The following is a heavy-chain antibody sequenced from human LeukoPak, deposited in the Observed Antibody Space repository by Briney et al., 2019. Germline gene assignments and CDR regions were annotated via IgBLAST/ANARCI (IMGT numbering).Heavy chain of an antibody. CDR3: ARVYCSSTSCPLTDY. CDR1: GFTSSSYS. D-gene: IGHD2-2*01. J-gene: IGHJ4*02. CDR2: ISSSSSYI. Sequence: GGSLRLSCAASGFTSSSYSMNWVRQAPGKGLGWVSSISSSSSYIYYADSVKGRFTISRDTAKNSLYLQMNSLRAEDTAVYYCARVYCSSTSCPLTDYGGQGTLVTVSS. V-gene: IGHV3-21*01.